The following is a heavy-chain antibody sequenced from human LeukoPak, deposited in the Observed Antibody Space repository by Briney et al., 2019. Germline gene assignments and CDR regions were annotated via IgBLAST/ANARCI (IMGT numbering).Heavy chain of an antibody. CDR1: GGPISGHY. CDR2: IHYTGKP. Sequence: PSETLSLTCSVSGGPISGHYWTWIRQPPGKGLEWIGQIHYTGKPDYNPSLKSRITTSVDTSKNQVCLQVSSVTAADSAMYYCARFGVDYDMDVWGHGTTVTVFS. J-gene: IGHJ6*02. D-gene: IGHD3-16*01. CDR3: ARFGVDYDMDV. V-gene: IGHV4-59*11.